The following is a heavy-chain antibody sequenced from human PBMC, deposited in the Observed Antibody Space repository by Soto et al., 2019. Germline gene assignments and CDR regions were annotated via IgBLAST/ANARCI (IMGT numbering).Heavy chain of an antibody. J-gene: IGHJ6*02. V-gene: IGHV3-74*01. CDR1: GFTFSSYW. Sequence: GGSLRLSCAASGFTFSSYWMHWVRQAPGKGLVWVSRINSDGSSTSYADSVKGRFTISRDNAKNTLYLQMNSPRAEDTAVYYCASISSSWADYYYGMDVWGQGTTVTVSS. CDR3: ASISSSWADYYYGMDV. CDR2: INSDGSST. D-gene: IGHD6-13*01.